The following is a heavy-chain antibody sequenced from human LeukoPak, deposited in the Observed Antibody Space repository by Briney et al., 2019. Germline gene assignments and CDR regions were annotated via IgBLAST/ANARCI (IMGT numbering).Heavy chain of an antibody. D-gene: IGHD3-22*01. CDR1: GFTFTSYD. Sequence: GGSLRLSCVASGFTFTSYDMCWVRQAPGKGLEWVSVIYSGGSTYYADSVKGRFTISRDNSKNTLYLQMNSLRAEDTAVYYCARDRYDSSGYYYAWGQGTLVTVSS. CDR3: ARDRYDSSGYYYA. V-gene: IGHV3-66*02. CDR2: IYSGGST. J-gene: IGHJ5*02.